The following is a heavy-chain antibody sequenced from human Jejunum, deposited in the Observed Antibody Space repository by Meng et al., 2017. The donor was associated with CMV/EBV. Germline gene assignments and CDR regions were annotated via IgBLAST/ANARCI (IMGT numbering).Heavy chain of an antibody. CDR1: GSISSGDYY. CDR3: ARERFLEWFPNWFDP. Sequence: GSISSGDYYWSWIRQPPGKGLEWIGYIYYSGSTYYTPSLKSRVTISVDTSKNQFSLKLSSVTAADTAVYYCARERFLEWFPNWFDPWGQGTLVTVSS. CDR2: IYYSGST. V-gene: IGHV4-30-4*08. D-gene: IGHD3-3*01. J-gene: IGHJ5*02.